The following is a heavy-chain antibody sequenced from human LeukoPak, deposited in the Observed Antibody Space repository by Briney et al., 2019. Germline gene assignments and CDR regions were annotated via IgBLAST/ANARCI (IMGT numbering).Heavy chain of an antibody. J-gene: IGHJ4*02. CDR1: GGSISSTGHY. Sequence: SETLSLTCTVSGGSISSTGHYWGWIRQPPGKGPEWIGSIYYSGSTYYNPSLKSRVTISVDTSNNQFSLKLSSVTAADTAVYYCARHVPSSYDILTGYCLRDPLDHWGQGTLVTVSS. D-gene: IGHD3-9*01. V-gene: IGHV4-39*01. CDR3: ARHVPSSYDILTGYCLRDPLDH. CDR2: IYYSGST.